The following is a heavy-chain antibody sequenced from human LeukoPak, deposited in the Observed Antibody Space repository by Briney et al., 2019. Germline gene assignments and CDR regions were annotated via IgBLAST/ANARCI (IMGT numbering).Heavy chain of an antibody. Sequence: PSETLSLTCTVSGGSISSYYWSWIRQPPGKGLEWIGYIYYSGSANYNPSLKSRVTISVDTSKNQFSLKLSSVTAADTAVYHCARISSSNWYNERGAFDVWGQGTMVTVSS. V-gene: IGHV4-59*01. J-gene: IGHJ3*01. D-gene: IGHD6-13*01. CDR1: GGSISSYY. CDR2: IYYSGSA. CDR3: ARISSSNWYNERGAFDV.